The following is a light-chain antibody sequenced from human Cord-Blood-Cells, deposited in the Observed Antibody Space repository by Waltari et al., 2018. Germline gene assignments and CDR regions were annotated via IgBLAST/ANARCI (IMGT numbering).Light chain of an antibody. CDR1: QSVSSN. J-gene: IGKJ4*01. Sequence: EIVMTQSPATLSVSPGERATLSCRASQSVSSNLAWYQQKPGQAPRLLIYGASTRATGIPATFSGSWSGTEFTLTISSLQSEDFSVYYCQQYNNWPPVTFGGGTKVEIK. CDR3: QQYNNWPPVT. V-gene: IGKV3-15*01. CDR2: GAS.